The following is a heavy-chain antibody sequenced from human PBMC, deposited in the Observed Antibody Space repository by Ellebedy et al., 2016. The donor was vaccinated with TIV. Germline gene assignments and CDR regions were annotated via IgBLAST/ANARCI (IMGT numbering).Heavy chain of an antibody. CDR3: GRARERGYFADYYYGMDV. Sequence: PGGSLRLSCAGSGFTVSDYFMSWVRQAPGKGLEWISYISSSGTNIYYADSVKGRFTVARDHAKNSMYLQMNSLRGDDTAVYYCGRARERGYFADYYYGMDVWGQGTTVTVSS. V-gene: IGHV3-11*01. J-gene: IGHJ6*02. D-gene: IGHD5-18*01. CDR1: GFTVSDYF. CDR2: ISSSGTNI.